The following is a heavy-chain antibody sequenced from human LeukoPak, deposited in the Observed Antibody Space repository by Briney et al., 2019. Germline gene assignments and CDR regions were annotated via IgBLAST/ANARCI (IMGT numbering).Heavy chain of an antibody. CDR2: ISAYNGNT. Sequence: ASVKVSCKASDYTFTSYGINWVRQAPGQGLEWMGWISAYNGNTNYPQKLQGRVTMTTDTSTTTAYMELRSLRSDDTAVYYCARDSGYCSGVSCPLGMDVWGQGTTVTVSS. D-gene: IGHD2-15*01. CDR3: ARDSGYCSGVSCPLGMDV. CDR1: DYTFTSYG. V-gene: IGHV1-18*01. J-gene: IGHJ6*02.